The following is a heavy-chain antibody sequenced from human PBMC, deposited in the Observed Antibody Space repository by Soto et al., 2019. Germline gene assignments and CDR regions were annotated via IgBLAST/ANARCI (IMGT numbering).Heavy chain of an antibody. D-gene: IGHD5-12*01. V-gene: IGHV4-59*01. CDR2: IYYSGST. J-gene: IGHJ4*02. Sequence: PSETLSLTCTVSGGSISSYYWSWIRQPPGKGLEWIGYIYYSGSTNYNPSLKSRVTISVDTSKNQFSLKLSSVTAADTAVYYCARDRGYSGYDYWGQGTLVHRLL. CDR1: GGSISSYY. CDR3: ARDRGYSGYDY.